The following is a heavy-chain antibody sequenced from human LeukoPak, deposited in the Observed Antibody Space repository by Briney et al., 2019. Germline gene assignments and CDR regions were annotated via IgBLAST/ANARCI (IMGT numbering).Heavy chain of an antibody. D-gene: IGHD1-14*01. Sequence: SETLSLTCTVSGGSISSGSYYWSWIRQPAGKGLEWIGRIYTSGSTNYNPSLKSRVTISVDTSKNQFSLKLSSVTAADTAVYYCAREVAELPHSYYYYMDVWGKGTTVTVSS. CDR1: GGSISSGSYY. CDR3: AREVAELPHSYYYYMDV. V-gene: IGHV4-61*02. CDR2: IYTSGST. J-gene: IGHJ6*03.